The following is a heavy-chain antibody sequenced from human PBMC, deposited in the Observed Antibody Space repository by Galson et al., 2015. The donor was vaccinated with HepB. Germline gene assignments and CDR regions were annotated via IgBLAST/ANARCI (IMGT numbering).Heavy chain of an antibody. J-gene: IGHJ4*02. D-gene: IGHD6-19*01. CDR3: ARDRGGWSFDY. Sequence: SLRLSCAASGFTFSSYSMNWVRQAPGKGLEWVSSISSSSSYIYYADSVKGRFTISRDNAKNSLYLQMNSLRAEDTAVYYCARDRGGWSFDYWGQGTLSPSPQ. CDR2: ISSSSSYI. CDR1: GFTFSSYS. V-gene: IGHV3-21*01.